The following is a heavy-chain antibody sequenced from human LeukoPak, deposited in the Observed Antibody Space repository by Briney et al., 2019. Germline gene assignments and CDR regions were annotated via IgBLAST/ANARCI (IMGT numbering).Heavy chain of an antibody. J-gene: IGHJ4*02. Sequence: GGSLRLSCAASGFTFSSYAMSWVRQAPGKGLEWVSAITGGGDDTYHADSVKGRLTISRDNSKNTLYLQMNSLRAEDTAVYYCAKGSAAARPYYFDYWGQGTLVTVSS. CDR1: GFTFSSYA. CDR3: AKGSAAARPYYFDY. D-gene: IGHD6-6*01. V-gene: IGHV3-23*01. CDR2: ITGGGDDT.